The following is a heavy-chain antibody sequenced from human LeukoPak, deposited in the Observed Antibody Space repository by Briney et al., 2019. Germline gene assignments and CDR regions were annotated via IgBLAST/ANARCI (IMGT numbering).Heavy chain of an antibody. V-gene: IGHV3-64*01. CDR1: GFTFSSYA. CDR3: ARDFLSSGCFDY. J-gene: IGHJ4*02. D-gene: IGHD6-19*01. Sequence: GGSLRLSCAAPGFTFSSYAMHWVRQAPGKGLEYVSAISSNGGSTYYANSVKGRFTISRDNSKNTLYLQMGSLRAEGMAVYYCARDFLSSGCFDYWGQGTLVTVSS. CDR2: ISSNGGST.